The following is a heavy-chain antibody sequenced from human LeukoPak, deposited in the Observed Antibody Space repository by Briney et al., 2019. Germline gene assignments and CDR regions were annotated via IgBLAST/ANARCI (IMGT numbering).Heavy chain of an antibody. V-gene: IGHV1-2*02. D-gene: IGHD1-1*01. Sequence: ASVKVSCKASGYTFTSYGISWVRQAPGQGLEWMGWINPNSGGTNYAQKFQGRVTMTRDTSISTAYMELSRLRSDDTAVYYCASGTTGTTEWDYWGQGTLVTVSS. J-gene: IGHJ4*02. CDR3: ASGTTGTTEWDY. CDR1: GYTFTSYG. CDR2: INPNSGGT.